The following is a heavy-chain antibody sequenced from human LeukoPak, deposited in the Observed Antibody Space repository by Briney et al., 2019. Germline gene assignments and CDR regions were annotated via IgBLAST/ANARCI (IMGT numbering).Heavy chain of an antibody. V-gene: IGHV4-34*01. CDR3: ARGVSSYYYDSSGYYSSKPFDY. CDR2: INHSGST. Sequence: SETLSLTCAVYGGSFSGYYWSWIRQPPGKGLEWIGEINHSGSTNYNPSLKSRVTISVDTSKNQFSLKLSSVTAADTAVYYCARGVSSYYYDSSGYYSSKPFDYWGQGTLVTVSS. J-gene: IGHJ4*02. CDR1: GGSFSGYY. D-gene: IGHD3-22*01.